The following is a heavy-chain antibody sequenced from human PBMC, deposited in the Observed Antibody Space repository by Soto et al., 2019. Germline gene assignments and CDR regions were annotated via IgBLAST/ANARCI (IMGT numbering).Heavy chain of an antibody. D-gene: IGHD6-19*01. J-gene: IGHJ6*02. V-gene: IGHV3-33*01. CDR3: ARDRDGGWFHMDV. CDR1: GFPFWHYG. Sequence: QVQLVESGGGVVQPGRSLRLSCVGSGFPFWHYGMHWVRQAPGKGLEWVAVIWSDGKKESYADFVKGRFAISRDNFKDTLYLQMNSLRAAETAVYYCARDRDGGWFHMDVWGQGTTVTVSS. CDR2: IWSDGKKE.